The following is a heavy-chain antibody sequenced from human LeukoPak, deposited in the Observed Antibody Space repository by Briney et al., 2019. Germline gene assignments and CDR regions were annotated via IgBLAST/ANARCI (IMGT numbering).Heavy chain of an antibody. CDR2: INHSGST. CDR1: GGSFSGYY. V-gene: IGHV4-34*01. D-gene: IGHD1-14*01. CDR3: AHMTTGY. Sequence: SETLSLTCAVYGGSFSGYYWSWIRQPPGKGLEWIGEINHSGSTNYNPSLKSRVTISVDTSKNQFSLKLSSVTAADTAVYYCAHMTTGYWGQGTLVTVSS. J-gene: IGHJ4*02.